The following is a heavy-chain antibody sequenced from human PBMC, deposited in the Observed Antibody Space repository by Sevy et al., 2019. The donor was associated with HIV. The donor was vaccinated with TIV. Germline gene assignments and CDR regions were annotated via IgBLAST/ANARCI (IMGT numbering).Heavy chain of an antibody. V-gene: IGHV3-53*01. CDR2: IYSGGGT. J-gene: IGHJ6*02. Sequence: GGSLRLSCAASGFTVSSNYMSWVRQAPGKGLEWVSVIYSGGGTYYADSVKGRFTISRDNSKNTLYLQMNSLRAEDTAVYYCARVNCSGGSCYYYYGMDVWGQGTTVTVSS. CDR1: GFTVSSNY. D-gene: IGHD2-15*01. CDR3: ARVNCSGGSCYYYYGMDV.